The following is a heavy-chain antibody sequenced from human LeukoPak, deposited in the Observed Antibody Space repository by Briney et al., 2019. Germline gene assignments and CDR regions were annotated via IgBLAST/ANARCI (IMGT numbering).Heavy chain of an antibody. J-gene: IGHJ4*02. CDR2: IYYSGST. Sequence: SETLSLTCTVSGGSISSYYWSWLRQPPGKGLEWIGYIYYSGSTNYNPSLKSRVTISVDTSKNQFSLKLSSVTAADTAVYYCARDRGSAGFDYWGQGTLVTVSS. CDR3: ARDRGSAGFDY. D-gene: IGHD3-10*01. CDR1: GGSISSYY. V-gene: IGHV4-59*12.